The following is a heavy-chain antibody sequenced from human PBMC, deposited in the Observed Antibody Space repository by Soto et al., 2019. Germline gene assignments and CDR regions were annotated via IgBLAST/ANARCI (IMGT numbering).Heavy chain of an antibody. V-gene: IGHV1-3*01. CDR1: GYTFTSYA. J-gene: IGHJ4*02. CDR3: FAGFRTTVLFDS. CDR2: INAGNGNT. Sequence: QVQLVQSGAEVKKPGASVKVSCKASGYTFTSYAMHWVRQAPGQRLEWMGWINAGNGNTKYSQKFQGRVTITRDTSASTAYMELSSLRSEDTAVYYSFAGFRTTVLFDSWGQGTLVTVSS. D-gene: IGHD4-17*01.